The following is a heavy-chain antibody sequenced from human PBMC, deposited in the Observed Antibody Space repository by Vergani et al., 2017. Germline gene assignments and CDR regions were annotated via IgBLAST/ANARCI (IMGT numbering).Heavy chain of an antibody. CDR1: GFTFDDYA. CDR3: ANRGKTPGDY. D-gene: IGHD3-10*01. CDR2: ISGSGGST. J-gene: IGHJ4*02. V-gene: IGHV3-23*04. Sequence: VQLVESGGGVVQPGRSLRLSCAASGFTFDDYAMHWVRQAPGKGLEWVSGISGSGGSTYYADSVKGRFTISRDNSKNTLYLQMNSLRAEDTAVYYCANRGKTPGDYWGQGTLVTVSS.